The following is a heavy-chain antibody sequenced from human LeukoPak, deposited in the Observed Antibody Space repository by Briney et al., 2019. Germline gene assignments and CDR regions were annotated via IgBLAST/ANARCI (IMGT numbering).Heavy chain of an antibody. V-gene: IGHV3-21*01. CDR1: GFTFSSYS. J-gene: IGHJ4*02. D-gene: IGHD6-13*01. CDR3: ARENEKYSSSWYVSD. Sequence: GGSLRLSCAASGFTFSSYSMNWVRQAPGKGLEWVSSISSSSSYIYYADSVKGRFTISRDNAKNSLYLQMNSLRAEDTAVYYCARENEKYSSSWYVSDWGQGTLVTVSS. CDR2: ISSSSSYI.